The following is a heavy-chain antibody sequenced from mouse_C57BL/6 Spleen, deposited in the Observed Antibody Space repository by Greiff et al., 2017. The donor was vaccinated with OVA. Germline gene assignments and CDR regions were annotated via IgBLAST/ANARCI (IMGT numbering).Heavy chain of an antibody. Sequence: QVQLQQPGAELVRPGTSVKLSCKASGYTFTSYWMHWVKQRPGQGLEWIGVIDPSDSYTNYNQKFKGKATLTVDTSSSTAYLQLSSLTSEDSAVDDCERGRGREDYFDYWGQGTTLTVSS. CDR2: IDPSDSYT. J-gene: IGHJ2*01. V-gene: IGHV1-59*01. CDR3: ERGRGREDYFDY. CDR1: GYTFTSYW.